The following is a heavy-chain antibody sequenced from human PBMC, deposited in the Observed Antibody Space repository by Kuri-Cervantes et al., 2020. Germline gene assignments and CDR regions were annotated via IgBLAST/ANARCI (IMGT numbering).Heavy chain of an antibody. CDR2: MNPNSGNT. CDR3: ALIVGATTRVVDY. D-gene: IGHD1-26*01. Sequence: ASVKVSRKASGYTFTSYDINGVRQATGQGLEWMGWMNPNSGNTGYAQKFQGRVTMTRNTSISTAYMELRSRRSDDTAVYYWALIVGATTRVVDYWGQGTLVTVSS. CDR1: GYTFTSYD. V-gene: IGHV1-8*01. J-gene: IGHJ4*02.